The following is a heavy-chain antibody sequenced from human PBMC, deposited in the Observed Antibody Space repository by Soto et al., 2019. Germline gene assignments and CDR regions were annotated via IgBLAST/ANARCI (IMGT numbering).Heavy chain of an antibody. D-gene: IGHD2-2*01. CDR2: IYNSGST. CDR3: ARQSSYCSSTSCTIYYFDY. J-gene: IGHJ4*02. V-gene: IGHV4-59*08. CDR1: GGSISTYY. Sequence: PSETLSLTCTVSGGSISTYYWSWIRQPPGKGLEWIGNIYNSGSTNYNPSLKSRVTMSGDTSKSQFSLKLSSVTTTDTAVYYCARQSSYCSSTSCTIYYFDYWGQGTLVTVSS.